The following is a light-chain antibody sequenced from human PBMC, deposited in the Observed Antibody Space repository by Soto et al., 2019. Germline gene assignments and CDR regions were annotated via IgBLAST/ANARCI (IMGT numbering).Light chain of an antibody. J-gene: IGKJ1*01. CDR3: LQYNGFMRT. V-gene: IGKV1-5*03. CDR1: QNIGRY. CDR2: AAS. Sequence: DIQMTQTPPTLSASIGDRVTITCRASQNIGRYLAWYQQKPGEAPEFLIYAASSLENGVPSRFSGGRSETEFTLTIAGLQPDDFATYYCLQYNGFMRTFGQGTRV.